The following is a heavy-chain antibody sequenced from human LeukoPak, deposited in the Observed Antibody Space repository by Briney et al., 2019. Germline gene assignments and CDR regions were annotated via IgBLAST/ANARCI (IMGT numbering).Heavy chain of an antibody. CDR1: GFTFSSYA. D-gene: IGHD3-9*01. Sequence: LPGRSLRLSCAASGFTFSSYAMHWVHQAPGKGLEWVAVISYDGSNKYYADSVKGRFTISRDNSKNTLYLQMNSLRAEDTAVYYCARADNYDILTGYYRYWGQGTLVTVSS. CDR3: ARADNYDILTGYYRY. CDR2: ISYDGSNK. V-gene: IGHV3-30-3*01. J-gene: IGHJ4*02.